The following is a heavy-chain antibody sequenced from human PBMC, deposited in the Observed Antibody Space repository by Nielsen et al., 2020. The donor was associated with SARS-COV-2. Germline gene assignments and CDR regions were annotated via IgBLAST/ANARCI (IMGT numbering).Heavy chain of an antibody. CDR1: GFTFSSYW. V-gene: IGHV3-74*01. D-gene: IGHD3-10*01. Sequence: GESLKISCAASGFTFSSYWMHWVRQAPGKGLVWVSRINSDGSSTSYADSVKGRFTIYRDNAKNTLYLQMNSLRAEDTAVYYCARDGKVWFGELGAFDIWGQGTMVTVSS. CDR3: ARDGKVWFGELGAFDI. J-gene: IGHJ3*02. CDR2: INSDGSST.